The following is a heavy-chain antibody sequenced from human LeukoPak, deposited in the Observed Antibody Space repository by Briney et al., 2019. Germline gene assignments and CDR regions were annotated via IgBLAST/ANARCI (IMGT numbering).Heavy chain of an antibody. CDR3: ARSPGHSSSWSYYFDY. Sequence: GGSLRLSCAASGFTFSDHCMDWVRQAPGKGLEWVGRSRNKVNSYTTEYAASVKGRFTISRDDSKSSVYLQMNSLKIEDTAVYFCARSPGHSSSWSYYFDYWGQGTLVTVSS. D-gene: IGHD6-13*01. CDR1: GFTFSDHC. J-gene: IGHJ4*02. V-gene: IGHV3-72*01. CDR2: SRNKVNSYTT.